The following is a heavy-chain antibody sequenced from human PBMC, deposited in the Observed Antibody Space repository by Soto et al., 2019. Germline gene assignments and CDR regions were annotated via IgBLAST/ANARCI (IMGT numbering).Heavy chain of an antibody. CDR2: ISYDGSNK. CDR1: GFPFSSYG. J-gene: IGHJ4*02. V-gene: IGHV3-30*03. CDR3: VAGQYYFDY. Sequence: QVQLVESGGGVVQPGRSLRLSCAASGFPFSSYGMHWVREAPGKGLEWVAVISYDGSNKYYADSVKGRCTISRDNSASTLYRQMTRLRPEDTALYCCVAGQYYFDYRGQGTLVTVSP.